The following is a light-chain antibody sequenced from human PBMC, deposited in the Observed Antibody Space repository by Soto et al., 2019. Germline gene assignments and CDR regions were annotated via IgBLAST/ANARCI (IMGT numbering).Light chain of an antibody. CDR2: DAS. CDR3: QQRSNWPPVT. J-gene: IGKJ3*01. CDR1: QSVSSY. V-gene: IGKV3-11*01. Sequence: EIVLTQSPATLSLSPGERATLSCRASQSVSSYLAWYQQKPGQAPRLLIYDASNRATGIPARFSGSGSGTDFTLTISSLEPEDFAVYYCQQRSNWPPVTFGPGTKADIQ.